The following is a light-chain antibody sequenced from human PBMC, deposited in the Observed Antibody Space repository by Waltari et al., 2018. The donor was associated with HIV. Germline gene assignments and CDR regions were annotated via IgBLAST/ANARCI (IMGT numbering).Light chain of an antibody. CDR2: RSN. J-gene: IGLJ3*02. V-gene: IGLV1-47*01. Sequence: QSVLTQPASASGTPGQRVTFSCSGSRSNIGTNYLYWYQQPPGTAPKVLIYRSNQRPSGVPDRFSGSKSGTSASLAISGLRSEDEADYYCAAWDDSLSGPVFGGGTKVTVL. CDR3: AAWDDSLSGPV. CDR1: RSNIGTNY.